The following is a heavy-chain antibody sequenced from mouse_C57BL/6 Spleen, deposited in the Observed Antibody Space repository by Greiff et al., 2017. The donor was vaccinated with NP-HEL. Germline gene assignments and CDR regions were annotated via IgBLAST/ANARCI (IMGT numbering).Heavy chain of an antibody. CDR3: ARRVEYYDYDAHYFDY. CDR2: ISSGGSYT. J-gene: IGHJ2*01. V-gene: IGHV5-6*01. CDR1: GFTFSSYG. D-gene: IGHD2-4*01. Sequence: EVQLVESGGDLVKPGGSLKLSCAASGFTFSSYGMSWVRQTPDKRLEWVATISSGGSYTYYPDSVKGRFTISRDNAKNTLYLQMSSLKSEDTAMYYCARRVEYYDYDAHYFDYWGQGTTLTVSS.